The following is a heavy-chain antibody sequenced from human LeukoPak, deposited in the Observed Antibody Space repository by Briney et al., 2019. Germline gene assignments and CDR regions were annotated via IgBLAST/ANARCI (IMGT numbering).Heavy chain of an antibody. CDR1: GGSISSYG. V-gene: IGHV4-4*07. CDR3: ARSPYIAADNWFDP. D-gene: IGHD6-13*01. Sequence: KTSETLSLTCTVSGGSISSYGWSWIRQPAGKGLEWIGRIYTSGSTNYNPSLKSRVTMSVDTSKNQFSLKLSSVTAADTAVYYCARSPYIAADNWFDPWGQGTLVTVSS. J-gene: IGHJ5*02. CDR2: IYTSGST.